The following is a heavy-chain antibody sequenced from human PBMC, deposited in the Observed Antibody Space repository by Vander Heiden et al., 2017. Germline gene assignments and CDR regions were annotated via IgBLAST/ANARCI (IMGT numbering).Heavy chain of an antibody. J-gene: IGHJ4*01. CDR3: AKAGPNYDILTGYYTGKYFDY. CDR1: GVSFSGYY. D-gene: IGHD3-9*01. V-gene: IGHV4-34*01. CDR2: INHSGST. Sequence: QVQLQQWGAGLLKPSETLSLTCAVYGVSFSGYYWSWIRQPPGKGLEWIGEINHSGSTNYNPSLKSRVTISVDTSKNQFSLKLSSVTAADTAVYYCAKAGPNYDILTGYYTGKYFDYWGHGTLVTVSS.